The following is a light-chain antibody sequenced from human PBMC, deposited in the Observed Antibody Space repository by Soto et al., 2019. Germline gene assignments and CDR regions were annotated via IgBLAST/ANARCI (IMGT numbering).Light chain of an antibody. J-gene: IGKJ1*01. CDR1: QGVSSN. Sequence: EIVLTQSPATLSVSPGDTATLSCRASQGVSSNLAWYQQKSGQAPRLLIYGASTRATGVPARFSGSGSGTEFTLTISRLEPEDFAVYYCQQRSNWPRTFGQGTKVDIK. CDR3: QQRSNWPRT. V-gene: IGKV3-15*01. CDR2: GAS.